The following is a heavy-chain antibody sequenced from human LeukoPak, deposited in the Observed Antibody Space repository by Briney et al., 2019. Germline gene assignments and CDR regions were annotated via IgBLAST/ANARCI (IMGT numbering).Heavy chain of an antibody. Sequence: PSETLSLTCAVYGGSFSGYYWSWIRQPPGKGLEWIGEINHSGSTNYNPSLKSRVTVSVDTSKNQFSLKLSSVTAADTAVYYCARGRVVITILGVVISHDAFDIWGQGTMVTVSS. D-gene: IGHD3-3*01. CDR3: ARGRVVITILGVVISHDAFDI. CDR1: GGSFSGYY. J-gene: IGHJ3*02. V-gene: IGHV4-34*01. CDR2: INHSGST.